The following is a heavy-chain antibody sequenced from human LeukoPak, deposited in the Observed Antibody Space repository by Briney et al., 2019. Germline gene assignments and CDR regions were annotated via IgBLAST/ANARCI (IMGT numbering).Heavy chain of an antibody. Sequence: SQTLSLTCTVSGGSISSGDYYWSWIRQPPGKGLEWIGYIYYSGSTYYNPSLKSRVTISVDTSKNQFSLKLSSVTAADTAVYYCARDDPTFYGDRWGAFDYRGQGTLVTVSS. CDR3: ARDDPTFYGDRWGAFDY. CDR1: GGSISSGDYY. J-gene: IGHJ4*02. CDR2: IYYSGST. V-gene: IGHV4-30-4*08. D-gene: IGHD4-17*01.